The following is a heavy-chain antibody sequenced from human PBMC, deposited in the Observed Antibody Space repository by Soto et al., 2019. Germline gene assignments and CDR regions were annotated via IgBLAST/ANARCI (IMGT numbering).Heavy chain of an antibody. D-gene: IGHD6-13*01. CDR2: TYYRSKWYN. CDR1: GDSVSSNSAA. V-gene: IGHV6-1*01. J-gene: IGHJ5*02. CDR3: PRDQGYSSSWAHWFDP. Sequence: SQTLSLTCAISGDSVSSNSAAWNWIRQSPSRGLEWLGRTYYRSKWYNDYAVSVKSRITINPDTSKNQFSLQLNSVTPEYTAVYYCPRDQGYSSSWAHWFDPWGQGTLVTVSS.